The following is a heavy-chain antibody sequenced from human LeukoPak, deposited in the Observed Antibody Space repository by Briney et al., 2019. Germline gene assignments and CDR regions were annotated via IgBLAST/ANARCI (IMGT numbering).Heavy chain of an antibody. Sequence: SETLSLTCTVSGGSISSSSYYWGWIRQPPGKGLEWIGSIYYSGSTYYNPSLKSRVTISVDTSKNQFSLKLSSVTAADTAVYYCARGPSPRYCSSTSCFWWFDPWGQGTLVTVSS. D-gene: IGHD2-2*01. CDR3: ARGPSPRYCSSTSCFWWFDP. V-gene: IGHV4-39*07. J-gene: IGHJ5*02. CDR2: IYYSGST. CDR1: GGSISSSSYY.